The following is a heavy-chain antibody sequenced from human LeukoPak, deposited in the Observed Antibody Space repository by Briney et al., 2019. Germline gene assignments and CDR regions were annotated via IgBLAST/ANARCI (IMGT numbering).Heavy chain of an antibody. J-gene: IGHJ4*02. D-gene: IGHD1-26*01. CDR2: IYYSGST. Sequence: PSETLSLTCTVSGGSISSSSYYWGWIRQPPGKGLEWIGTIYYSGSTYYNPSLKSRVTISVDTSKNQFSLKLSSVTAADTAVYYCARVSGSYFRSRYYFDYWGQGTLVTVSS. CDR1: GGSISSSSYY. V-gene: IGHV4-39*07. CDR3: ARVSGSYFRSRYYFDY.